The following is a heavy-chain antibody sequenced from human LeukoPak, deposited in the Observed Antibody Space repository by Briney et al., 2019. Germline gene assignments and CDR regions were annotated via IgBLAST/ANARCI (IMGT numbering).Heavy chain of an antibody. Sequence: GASVKVSCKASGYTFTSYGISWVRQAPGQGLEWMGGIIPIFGTANYAQKFQGRVTITADESTSTAYMELSSLRSEDTAVYYCARDSGEIVVVVAATPAMYYYYMDVWGKGTTVTVSS. CDR2: IIPIFGTA. CDR3: ARDSGEIVVVVAATPAMYYYYMDV. CDR1: GYTFTSYG. V-gene: IGHV1-69*13. D-gene: IGHD2-15*01. J-gene: IGHJ6*03.